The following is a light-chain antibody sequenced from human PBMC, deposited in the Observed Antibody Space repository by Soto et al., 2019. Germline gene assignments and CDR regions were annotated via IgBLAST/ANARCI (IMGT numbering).Light chain of an antibody. CDR3: QAWDNSTAV. CDR2: QDD. CDR1: KLGDKY. Sequence: SSELTQPPSVSVSPGQTASISCSGDKLGDKYACWYQQKPGQSPVLVIYQDDKRPSGIPERFSGSNSGNTATLTISETQTMDEADYHCQAWDNSTAVFGGGTKLTVL. J-gene: IGLJ2*01. V-gene: IGLV3-1*01.